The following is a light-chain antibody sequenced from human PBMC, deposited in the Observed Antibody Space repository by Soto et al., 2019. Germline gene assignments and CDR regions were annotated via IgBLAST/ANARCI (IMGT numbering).Light chain of an antibody. CDR2: DVS. CDR3: SSYTSSSLV. J-gene: IGLJ2*01. Sequence: LTQPASVSGSPGQSITISCTGTSSDVGGYNYVSWYQQHPGKAPKLMIYDVSNRPSGVSNRFSGSKSGNTASLTISGLQAEDEADYYCSSYTSSSLVFGGGTKVT. CDR1: SSDVGGYNY. V-gene: IGLV2-14*01.